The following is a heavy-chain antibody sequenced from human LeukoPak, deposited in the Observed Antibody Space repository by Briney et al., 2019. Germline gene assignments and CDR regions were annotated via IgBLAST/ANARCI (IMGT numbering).Heavy chain of an antibody. CDR1: GFTFSHYG. J-gene: IGHJ4*02. CDR2: IWSDGTEK. D-gene: IGHD4-11*01. V-gene: IGHV3-33*06. CDR3: AKDAQRGFDYSNSPEY. Sequence: GGSLRLSCAAPGFTFSHYGMHWVRQAPGKGLEWVAVIWSDGTEKYYGDAVKGRFTISRDNSRNTVYLQMNSLRGEDTAVYYCAKDAQRGFDYSNSPEYWGQGTLVTVSS.